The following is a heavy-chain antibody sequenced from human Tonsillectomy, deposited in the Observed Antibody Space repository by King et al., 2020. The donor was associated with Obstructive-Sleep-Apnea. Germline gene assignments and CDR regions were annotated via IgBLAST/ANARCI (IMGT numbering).Heavy chain of an antibody. CDR2: ISYDGSNK. Sequence: VQLEESGGGVVQPGRSLRISCAASGFMFNNYPMHWVRQAPGKGLEWVAVISYDGSNKYYTDSVKGRFTISRDSSKNTLYLQMNSLRAEETAVYYCARDFKGFDYWGQGTLVSASS. V-gene: IGHV3-30*04. CDR3: ARDFKGFDY. CDR1: GFMFNNYP. J-gene: IGHJ4*02.